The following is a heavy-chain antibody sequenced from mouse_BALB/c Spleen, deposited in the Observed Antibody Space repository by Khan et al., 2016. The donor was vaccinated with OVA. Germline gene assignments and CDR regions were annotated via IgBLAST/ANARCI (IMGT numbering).Heavy chain of an antibody. J-gene: IGHJ4*01. Sequence: DLVKPGASVKLSCKASGYTFTSYWINWIKPRPGQGLEWIGHIAPGSGSTYYNEMFKGMATLTVDTSSSTVYIQLSSLSSEDSALYFCARSNYYGSSLDAMDYWGQGTSVTVSS. D-gene: IGHD1-1*01. V-gene: IGHV1S41*01. CDR1: GYTFTSYW. CDR3: ARSNYYGSSLDAMDY. CDR2: IAPGSGST.